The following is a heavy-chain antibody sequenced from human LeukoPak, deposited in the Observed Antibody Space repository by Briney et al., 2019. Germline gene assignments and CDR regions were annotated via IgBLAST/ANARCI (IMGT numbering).Heavy chain of an antibody. CDR2: INPNSGDP. D-gene: IGHD5-24*01. J-gene: IGHJ4*02. Sequence: GASVKVSCKTSGYIFKDFYIHWVRQAPGHGLEWMGWINPNSGDPNSAQRFQGRVTMTRDTSTGTAYMDLSSLTSDDTAVYFCAKDSSGGYNSHWGQGTLVTVSS. V-gene: IGHV1-2*02. CDR3: AKDSSGGYNSH. CDR1: GYIFKDFY.